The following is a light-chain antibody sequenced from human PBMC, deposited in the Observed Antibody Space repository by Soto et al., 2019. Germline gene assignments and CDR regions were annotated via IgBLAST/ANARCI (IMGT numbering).Light chain of an antibody. J-gene: IGKJ1*01. CDR2: DAS. V-gene: IGKV1-5*01. CDR1: QSISSW. Sequence: DIQMTQSPSTLSASVGDRVNITCRASQSISSWLAWYQQKPGKAPKLLIYDASSLEIGVPSRFSGSGSGTEFTLTISSLQPDDFATYYCQQNNSYSTFGQGTKVEIK. CDR3: QQNNSYST.